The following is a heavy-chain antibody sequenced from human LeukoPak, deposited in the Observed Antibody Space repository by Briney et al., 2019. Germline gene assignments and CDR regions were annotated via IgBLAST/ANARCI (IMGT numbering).Heavy chain of an antibody. CDR2: INWNGGST. CDR1: GFTFDDYG. D-gene: IGHD4-17*01. Sequence: GTGGSLRLSCAASGFTFDDYGMSWVRHAPGKGLEWVSGINWNGGSTGYADSVKGRFTISRDNAKNSLYLQMNSLRAEDTAVYYCARDMGGDYVFYYFDYWGQGTLVTVSS. V-gene: IGHV3-20*04. CDR3: ARDMGGDYVFYYFDY. J-gene: IGHJ4*02.